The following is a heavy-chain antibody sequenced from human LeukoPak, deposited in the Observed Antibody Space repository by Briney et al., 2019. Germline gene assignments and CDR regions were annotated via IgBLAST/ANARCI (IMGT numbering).Heavy chain of an antibody. CDR2: FDPEDGET. CDR3: ARGGGSYSSSWYMGY. CDR1: GYTLTELS. Sequence: GASVKVSCKVSGYTLTELSMHWVRQAPGKGLEWMGGFDPEDGETIYAQKFQGRVTMTEDTSISTAYMELSRLRSDDTAVYYCARGGGSYSSSWYMGYWGQGTLVTVSS. V-gene: IGHV1-24*01. J-gene: IGHJ4*02. D-gene: IGHD6-13*01.